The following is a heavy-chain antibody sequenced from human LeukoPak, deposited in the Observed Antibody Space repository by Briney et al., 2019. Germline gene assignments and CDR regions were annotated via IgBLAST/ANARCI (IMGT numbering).Heavy chain of an antibody. CDR1: GFTFSGDY. D-gene: IGHD5-18*01. J-gene: IGHJ3*02. Sequence: GGSLRLSCAASGFTFSGDYMSWIRQAPGKGLEWVSYISSVGSSTVYADSVKGRFTISRDNTKSSLFLQMNSLRAEDTAVYYCARVRGYSYADAFDMWGQGTMVTVSS. V-gene: IGHV3-11*01. CDR2: ISSVGSST. CDR3: ARVRGYSYADAFDM.